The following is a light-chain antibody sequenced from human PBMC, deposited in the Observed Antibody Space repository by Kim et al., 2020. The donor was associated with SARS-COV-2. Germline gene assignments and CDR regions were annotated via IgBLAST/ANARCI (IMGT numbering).Light chain of an antibody. CDR2: DAY. V-gene: IGKV3-20*01. J-gene: IGKJ2*03. CDR1: QGVTSNK. Sequence: SPGERATHSCRASQGVTSNKLAWYQQKPGQTPRLLIYDAYIRATCIPDRFNGSGSGTDFTLTISRLEPEDFAVYYCQQFGSSPLYSFGQETKLEI. CDR3: QQFGSSPLYS.